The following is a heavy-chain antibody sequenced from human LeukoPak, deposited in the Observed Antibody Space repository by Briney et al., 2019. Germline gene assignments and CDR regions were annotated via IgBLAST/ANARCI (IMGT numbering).Heavy chain of an antibody. J-gene: IGHJ4*02. CDR2: IRYDGSNK. V-gene: IGHV3-30*02. D-gene: IGHD2-2*01. CDR3: ATTCSSTSCYGGDY. Sequence: GGSLRLSCEASGFTFSSNQMNWVRQAPGKGLEWVAFIRYDGSNKYYADSVKGRFTISRDNSKNTLYLQMNSLRAEDTAVYYCATTCSSTSCYGGDYWGQGTLVTVSS. CDR1: GFTFSSNQ.